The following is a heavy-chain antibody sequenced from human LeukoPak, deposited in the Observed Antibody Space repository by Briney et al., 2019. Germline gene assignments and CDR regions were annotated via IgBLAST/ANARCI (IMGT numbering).Heavy chain of an antibody. CDR1: GGSISSYY. CDR2: IYYSGST. J-gene: IGHJ4*02. V-gene: IGHV4-59*01. D-gene: IGHD6-19*01. Sequence: SETLSLTCTASGGSISSYYWSWIRQPPGQGLEWIGYIYYSGSTNYNPSLKSRVTISVDTSKNQFSLKLSSVTAADTAVYYCARVGVAGDYFDYWGQGTLVTVSS. CDR3: ARVGVAGDYFDY.